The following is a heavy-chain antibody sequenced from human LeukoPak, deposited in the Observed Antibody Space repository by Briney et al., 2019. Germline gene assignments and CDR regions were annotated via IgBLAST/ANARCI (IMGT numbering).Heavy chain of an antibody. D-gene: IGHD2-2*01. CDR3: AKDRDCSSTSCYVPFDS. CDR1: GFTFDDYG. CDR2: ISGSGRTT. V-gene: IGHV3-23*01. J-gene: IGHJ4*02. Sequence: GGSLRLSCAASGFTFDDYGMSWVRQAPGKGLEWVSGISGSGRTTNYADSVKGRFTISRDNSKNTLFLQMNNLRAEDTAVYYCAKDRDCSSTSCYVPFDSWGQGTLVTVSS.